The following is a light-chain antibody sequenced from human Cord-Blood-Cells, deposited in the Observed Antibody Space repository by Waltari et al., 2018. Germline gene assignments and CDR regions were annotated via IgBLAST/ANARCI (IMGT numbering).Light chain of an antibody. J-gene: IGKJ4*01. CDR2: GAS. Sequence: EIVMTQSPATLSVSPGERATLSCRASQSVSSNLAWSQQKPGQAPRLLIYGASTRATCIPARFSGSGSGTEFTLTISSLQSEDFAVYYCQQYNNWPPLTFGGGTKVEIK. V-gene: IGKV3-15*01. CDR1: QSVSSN. CDR3: QQYNNWPPLT.